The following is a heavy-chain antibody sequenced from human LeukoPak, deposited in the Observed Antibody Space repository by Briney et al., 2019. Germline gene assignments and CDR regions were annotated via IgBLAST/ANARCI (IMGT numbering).Heavy chain of an antibody. D-gene: IGHD6-19*01. Sequence: GGSLRLSCAASGFTFSSYSMNWVRQAPGKGLEWVSSISSSSSYIYYADSVKGRFTISRDNAKNSLHLQMNSLRAEDTAVYYCARPRGPGGYSSGWSPFDYWGQGTLVTVSS. V-gene: IGHV3-21*01. J-gene: IGHJ4*02. CDR2: ISSSSSYI. CDR1: GFTFSSYS. CDR3: ARPRGPGGYSSGWSPFDY.